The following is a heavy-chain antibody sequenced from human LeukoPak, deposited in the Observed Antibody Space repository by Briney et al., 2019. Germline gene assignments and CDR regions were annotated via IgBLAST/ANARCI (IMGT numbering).Heavy chain of an antibody. CDR3: ARDHKKRSSGWGYYYYYGMDV. D-gene: IGHD6-19*01. CDR2: ISAYNGNT. V-gene: IGHV1-18*04. Sequence: GASVKVSCKASGYTFTSYGISWVRQAPGQGLEWMGWISAYNGNTNYAQKLQGRVTMTTDTSTSTAYMELRRLRSDDTAVYYCARDHKKRSSGWGYYYYYGMDVWGKGTTVTVSS. J-gene: IGHJ6*04. CDR1: GYTFTSYG.